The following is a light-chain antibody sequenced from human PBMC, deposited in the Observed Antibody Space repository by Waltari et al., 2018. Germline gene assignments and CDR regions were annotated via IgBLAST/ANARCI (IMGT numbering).Light chain of an antibody. CDR3: QHSFGNPPWT. CDR1: QFINTY. CDR2: DSS. Sequence: DIQMAQSPSSLSASIGDRVTIPCRASQFINTYLNWYQHKPGEAPKLLMYDSSTLQIGVPSRCSGSSAGTEFTPTISSRQPEDIATYYCQHSFGNPPWTFGRGTKV. V-gene: IGKV1-39*01. J-gene: IGKJ1*01.